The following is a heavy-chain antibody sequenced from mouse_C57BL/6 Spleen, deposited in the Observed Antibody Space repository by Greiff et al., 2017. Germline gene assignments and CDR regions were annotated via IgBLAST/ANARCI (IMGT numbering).Heavy chain of an antibody. V-gene: IGHV5-17*01. CDR2: ISSGSSTI. CDR1: GFTFSDYG. D-gene: IGHD4-1*02. CDR3: ARESTGTFAY. Sequence: EVKLEEPGGGLVKPGGSLKLSCAASGFTFSDYGMHWVRQAPGKGLEWVAYISSGSSTIYYADTVKGRFTISRDNAKNTLFLQMTSLRSEDTDMYYCARESTGTFAYWGQGTLVTVSA. J-gene: IGHJ3*01.